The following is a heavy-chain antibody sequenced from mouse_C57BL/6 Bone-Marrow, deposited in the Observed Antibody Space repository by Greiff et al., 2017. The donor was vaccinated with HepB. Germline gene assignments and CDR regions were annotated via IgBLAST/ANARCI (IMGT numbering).Heavy chain of an antibody. V-gene: IGHV6-3*01. CDR1: GFTFSNYW. D-gene: IGHD2-4*01. CDR2: IRLKSDNYAT. Sequence: EVKLMESGGGLVQPGGSMKLSCVASGFTFSNYWMNWVRQSPEKGLEWVAQIRLKSDNYATHYAESVKGRFTISRDDSKSSVYLQMNNLRAEDTGIYYCTNDDYDGYAMDYWGQGTSVTVSS. CDR3: TNDDYDGYAMDY. J-gene: IGHJ4*01.